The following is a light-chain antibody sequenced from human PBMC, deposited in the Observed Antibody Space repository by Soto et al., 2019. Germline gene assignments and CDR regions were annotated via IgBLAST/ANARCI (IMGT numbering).Light chain of an antibody. J-gene: IGKJ5*01. V-gene: IGKV3-11*01. CDR1: QSVSSY. Sequence: EFVLTQSPATLSLSPGERATLSCRASQSVSSYLAWYQQKPGQAPRLLIYDASNRATGIPARFSGTGSGTDFTLTISRLEPQDSAMYYCQQYVISVTFGQGTRLEIK. CDR3: QQYVISVT. CDR2: DAS.